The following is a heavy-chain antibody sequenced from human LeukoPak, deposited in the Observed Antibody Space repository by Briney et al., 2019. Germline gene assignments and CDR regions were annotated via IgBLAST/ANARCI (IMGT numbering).Heavy chain of an antibody. J-gene: IGHJ3*02. V-gene: IGHV3-69-1*01. CDR3: AREHYYDSSGLDAFDI. CDR2: ISSSSTI. Sequence: GGSLRLSCAASGFTFSDYYMSWIRQAPGKGLEWVSYISSSSTIYYADSVKGRFTISRDNAKNSLYLQMNSLRAEDTAVYYCAREHYYDSSGLDAFDIWGQGTMVTVSS. D-gene: IGHD3-22*01. CDR1: GFTFSDYY.